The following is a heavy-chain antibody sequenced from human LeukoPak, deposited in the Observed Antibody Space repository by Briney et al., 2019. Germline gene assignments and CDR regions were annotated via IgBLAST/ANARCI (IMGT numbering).Heavy chain of an antibody. CDR1: GDTFTSYY. CDR3: ARAAIPIEGWFDS. V-gene: IGHV1-46*01. Sequence: GASLKVSCKASGDTFTSYYMHWVRQAPGQGLEWMGIINPSGGSTSYAQKFQGRVTMTRDTSTSTVYMELSSLRSEDTAVYYCARAAIPIEGWFDSWGQGTLVTVSS. D-gene: IGHD3-3*01. J-gene: IGHJ5*01. CDR2: INPSGGST.